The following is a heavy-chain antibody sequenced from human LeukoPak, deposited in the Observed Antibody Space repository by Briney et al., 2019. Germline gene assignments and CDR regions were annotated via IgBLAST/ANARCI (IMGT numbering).Heavy chain of an antibody. J-gene: IGHJ4*02. CDR2: IYYSGST. D-gene: IGHD5-24*01. CDR3: AREEDGYNPGS. V-gene: IGHV4-59*01. Sequence: PSETLSLTCTVSGGSISSYYWSWIRQPPGKGLEWIGYIYYSGSTNYNPSLKSRVTISVDTSKNQFSLKLSSVTAADTAVYYCAREEDGYNPGSWGQGTLVTVSS. CDR1: GGSISSYY.